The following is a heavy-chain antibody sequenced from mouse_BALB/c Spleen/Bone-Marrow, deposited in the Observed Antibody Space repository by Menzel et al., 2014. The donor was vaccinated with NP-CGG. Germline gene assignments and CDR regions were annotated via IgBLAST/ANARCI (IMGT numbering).Heavy chain of an antibody. V-gene: IGHV5-9-4*01. J-gene: IGHJ2*01. CDR1: GFTFSSYA. CDR2: ISSGGSYT. Sequence: EVKLMESGGGLVKPGGSLKLSCAASGFTFSSYAVSWVRQSPEKRLEWVAEISSGGSYTYYPDTVTGRFTISRDNAKNTLYLEMSSLRSEDTAMYYCARDSSGYFDYWGQGTTLTVSS. D-gene: IGHD3-1*01. CDR3: ARDSSGYFDY.